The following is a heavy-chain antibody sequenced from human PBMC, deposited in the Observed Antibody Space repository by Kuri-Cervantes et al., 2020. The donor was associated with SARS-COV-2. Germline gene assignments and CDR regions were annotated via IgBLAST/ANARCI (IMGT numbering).Heavy chain of an antibody. CDR3: ARQGQVPRIALDI. J-gene: IGHJ3*02. Sequence: GESLKISCAASGFTFSSYWMHWVRQAPGKGLVWVSRINSDGSSTSYADSVKGRFTISRDNAKNTLYLRMSNLRAEDTAVYYCARQGQVPRIALDIWGQGTMVTVSS. CDR1: GFTFSSYW. D-gene: IGHD6-19*01. CDR2: INSDGSST. V-gene: IGHV3-74*01.